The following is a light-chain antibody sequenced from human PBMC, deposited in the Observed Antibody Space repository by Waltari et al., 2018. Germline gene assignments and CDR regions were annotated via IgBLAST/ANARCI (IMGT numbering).Light chain of an antibody. Sequence: EIWLTQAPAALSLSPGERATLSCRASQGISTYLACYHQKPGQPPRLLIYDASRRATGISARFSGSGSGTDVTLTISSLEPGDFAVYYCQQRYRWVTFGQGTRLEIK. CDR2: DAS. V-gene: IGKV3-11*01. J-gene: IGKJ5*01. CDR3: QQRYRWVT. CDR1: QGISTY.